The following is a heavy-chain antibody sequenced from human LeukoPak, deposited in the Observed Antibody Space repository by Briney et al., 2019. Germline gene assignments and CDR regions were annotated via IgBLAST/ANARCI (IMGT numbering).Heavy chain of an antibody. J-gene: IGHJ6*03. D-gene: IGHD2-2*01. CDR3: ARGDCSSTSCRPYYYYVDV. V-gene: IGHV4-39*01. CDR2: IYYSGST. Sequence: SETLPLTCTVSGGSISSSSYYWGWIRQPPGKGLEWIGSIYYSGSTYYNPSLKSRVTISVDTSKNQFSLKLSSVTAADTAVYYCARGDCSSTSCRPYYYYVDVWGKGTTVTVSS. CDR1: GGSISSSSYY.